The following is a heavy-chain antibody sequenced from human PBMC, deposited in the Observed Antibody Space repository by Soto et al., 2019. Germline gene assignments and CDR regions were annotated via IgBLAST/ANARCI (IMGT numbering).Heavy chain of an antibody. J-gene: IGHJ4*02. CDR3: ARGSSIGTSPDY. CDR2: IYYSGST. V-gene: IGHV4-59*01. Sequence: QVQLQESGPGLVKPSETLSLTCTVSGDSISSYYWSWIRQPPGKGLEWIGYIYYSGSTNYNPSLKRRVTISVDTSRNQFSLKMSSVTAADTAVYYCARGSSIGTSPDYWGQGTLVTVSS. CDR1: GDSISSYY. D-gene: IGHD3-22*01.